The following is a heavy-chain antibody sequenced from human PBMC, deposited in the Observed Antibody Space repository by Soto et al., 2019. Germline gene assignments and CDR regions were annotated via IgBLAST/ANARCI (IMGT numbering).Heavy chain of an antibody. Sequence: EVQLVESGGGLVKPGGSLRLSCAASGFTFSSYSMNWVRQAPGKGLEWVSSISSSSSYIYYADSVKGRFTISRDNAKNSLYLQMNSLRAEDTAVYYCAGDEVLVGAIDYWGQGTLVTVSS. J-gene: IGHJ4*02. D-gene: IGHD1-26*01. CDR3: AGDEVLVGAIDY. V-gene: IGHV3-21*01. CDR1: GFTFSSYS. CDR2: ISSSSSYI.